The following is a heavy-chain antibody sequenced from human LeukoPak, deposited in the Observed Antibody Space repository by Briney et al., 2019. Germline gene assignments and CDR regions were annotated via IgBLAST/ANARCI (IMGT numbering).Heavy chain of an antibody. J-gene: IGHJ6*03. D-gene: IGHD3-16*01. CDR2: INPNSGGT. CDR1: GYTFTGYY. V-gene: IGHV1-2*02. Sequence: ASVKVSCKASGYTFTGYYMHWVRQAPGQGLEWMGWINPNSGGTNYAQKFQGRVTMTRDTSISTAYMELNRLSSDDTAVYYCARGEPLMIVPLYYMDVWAKGTTVTVSS. CDR3: ARGEPLMIVPLYYMDV.